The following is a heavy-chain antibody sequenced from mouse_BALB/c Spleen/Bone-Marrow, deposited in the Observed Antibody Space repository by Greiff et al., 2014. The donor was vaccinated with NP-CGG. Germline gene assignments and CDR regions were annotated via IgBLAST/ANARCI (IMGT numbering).Heavy chain of an antibody. V-gene: IGHV1-80*01. CDR1: GYAFSSYW. J-gene: IGHJ2*01. CDR3: ARVRNWADY. Sequence: LVESGAELVRPGSSVKISCKASGYAFSSYWMNWVKQRPGQGLEWIGQIYPGGGDTNYNGKFKGKATLTTDKSSSTAYMQLSSLTSEDSAAYFCARVRNWADYWGQGTTLTVSS. D-gene: IGHD4-1*01. CDR2: IYPGGGDT.